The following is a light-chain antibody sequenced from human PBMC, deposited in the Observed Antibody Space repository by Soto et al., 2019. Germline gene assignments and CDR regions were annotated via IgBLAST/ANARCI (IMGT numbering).Light chain of an antibody. J-gene: IGKJ1*01. V-gene: IGKV1-5*03. CDR3: QQYNSYSHT. CDR1: QSISSW. Sequence: DIQMTQSPSTLSASVGDRVTITCRASQSISSWLAWYQQKPGKAPKLLIYKASSLEGGVPSRFSGSGSGTEITLTISSLQPHDFATYYCQQYNSYSHTFGQGTKVDIK. CDR2: KAS.